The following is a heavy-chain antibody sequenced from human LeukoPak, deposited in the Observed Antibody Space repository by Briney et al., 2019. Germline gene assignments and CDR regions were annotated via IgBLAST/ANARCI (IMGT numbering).Heavy chain of an antibody. CDR3: ARGGIFGVVIQYYFDY. J-gene: IGHJ4*02. D-gene: IGHD3-3*01. CDR1: GFTFDDYG. V-gene: IGHV3-20*04. CDR2: INWNGGST. Sequence: GGSLRLSCAASGFTFDDYGMSWVRQAPGKGLEWVSGINWNGGSTGYADSVKGRFTISRDNAKNSLYLQMNSLRAEDTALYYCARGGIFGVVIQYYFDYWGQGTLVTVST.